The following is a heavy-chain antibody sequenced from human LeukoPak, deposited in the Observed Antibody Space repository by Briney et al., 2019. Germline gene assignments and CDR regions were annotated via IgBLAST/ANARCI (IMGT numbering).Heavy chain of an antibody. J-gene: IGHJ6*02. V-gene: IGHV1-2*02. CDR1: GYTFTGYY. CDR2: INPNSGGT. CDR3: ARDRPGYGMDV. D-gene: IGHD1-14*01. Sequence: GSSVTVTCPASGYTFTGYYMHLLRQPPAQGMEWMGWINPNSGGTNYAQKFQGRVTMTRDTAISTAYMKLSRLRSDDTAVYYCARDRPGYGMDVWGQRTTVTVSS.